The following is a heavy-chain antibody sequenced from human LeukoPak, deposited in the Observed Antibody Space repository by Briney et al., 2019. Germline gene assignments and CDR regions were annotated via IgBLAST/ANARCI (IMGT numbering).Heavy chain of an antibody. CDR2: TYYRSKWYN. V-gene: IGHV6-1*01. Sequence: SQTLSLTCAISGDSVSSNSAAWNWLRQSPSRGLEWLGRTYYRSKWYNDYAVSVKSRITINPDTSKNQFSLQLNSVTPEDTAVYYCARESYYYYYGMDVWGQGTTVTVSS. J-gene: IGHJ6*02. CDR3: ARESYYYYYGMDV. CDR1: GDSVSSNSAA.